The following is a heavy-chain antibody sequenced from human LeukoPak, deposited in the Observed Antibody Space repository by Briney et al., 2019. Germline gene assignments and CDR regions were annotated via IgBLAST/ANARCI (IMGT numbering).Heavy chain of an antibody. V-gene: IGHV1-46*01. J-gene: IGHJ4*02. Sequence: PGASVKVSCKAFVYTFTSNYMHWVRQAPGQGPEWMGVISPSGGSTTYAQKFQGRVTMTRDTSISTAYMELSSLRSDDTGVYYCARGDYYDSSGLDFWGKGTLVTVS. CDR2: ISPSGGST. D-gene: IGHD3-22*01. CDR1: VYTFTSNY. CDR3: ARGDYYDSSGLDF.